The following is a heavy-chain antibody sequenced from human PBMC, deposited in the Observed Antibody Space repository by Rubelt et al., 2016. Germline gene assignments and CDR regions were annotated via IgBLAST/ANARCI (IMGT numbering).Heavy chain of an antibody. J-gene: IGHJ4*02. CDR2: IIPILGIA. CDR3: ASLQYSSGWYSDD. Sequence: QVQLVQSGAEVKKPGSSVKVSCKASGGTFSSYAISWVRQAPGQGLEWMGRIIPILGIANYADKVEGRGRSAGDKCTSTAYMERSSLRSEETAVYYCASLQYSSGWYSDDWGQGTLVTVSS. V-gene: IGHV1-69*04. D-gene: IGHD6-19*01. CDR1: GGTFSSYA.